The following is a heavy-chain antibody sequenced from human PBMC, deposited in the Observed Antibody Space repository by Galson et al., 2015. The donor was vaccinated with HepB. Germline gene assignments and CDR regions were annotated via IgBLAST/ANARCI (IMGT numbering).Heavy chain of an antibody. CDR3: ARDRGDSSWYGGGMDV. Sequence: SLRLSCAASGFTFSSYDMHWVRQAPGKGLEWVAVISYDGSNKYYADSVKGRFTISRDNSKNTLYLKMNSLRAEDTAVYYCARDRGDSSWYGGGMDVWGQGTTVTVSS. CDR1: GFTFSSYD. J-gene: IGHJ6*02. D-gene: IGHD6-13*01. CDR2: ISYDGSNK. V-gene: IGHV3-30-3*01.